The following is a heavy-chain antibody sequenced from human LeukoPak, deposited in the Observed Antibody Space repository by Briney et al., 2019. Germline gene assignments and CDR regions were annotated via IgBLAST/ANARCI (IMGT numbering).Heavy chain of an antibody. J-gene: IGHJ4*02. D-gene: IGHD3-22*01. CDR2: ISNSGSNR. CDR1: GFTFSSYE. CDR3: ARDLMIVMVEEEGSADY. V-gene: IGHV3-48*03. Sequence: GGSLRLSCAASGFTFSSYEMNWVRQAPGKGLEWVSYISNSGSNRYYADSVKGRFTISRDNAKNSVYLQMNSLRAEDTAVYYCARDLMIVMVEEEGSADYWGQGALVTVSS.